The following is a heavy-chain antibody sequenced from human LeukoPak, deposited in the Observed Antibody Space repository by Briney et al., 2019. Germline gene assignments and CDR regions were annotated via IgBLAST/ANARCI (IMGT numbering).Heavy chain of an antibody. J-gene: IGHJ6*03. CDR1: GGSISISSYY. D-gene: IGHD7-27*01. CDR2: IYYSGST. Sequence: PSETLSLTCTVSGGSISISSYYWGWIRQPPGKGLERFGRIYYSGSTYYNPSLKSRVPIYVETSKNQFSLELGSVTDADTAVYYCAAGDDYYYYYMDVWGKGTTVTVSS. CDR3: AAGDDYYYYYMDV. V-gene: IGHV4-39*01.